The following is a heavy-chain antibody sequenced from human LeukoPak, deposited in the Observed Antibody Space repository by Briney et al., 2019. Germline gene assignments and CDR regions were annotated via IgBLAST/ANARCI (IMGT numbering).Heavy chain of an antibody. J-gene: IGHJ4*02. D-gene: IGHD2-2*01. V-gene: IGHV3-23*01. CDR1: GFTFSSYA. CDR2: ISGSGGST. Sequence: GGSLRLSCAASGFTFSSYAMSWVRQAPGKGLERVSAISGSGGSTYYADSVKGRFTISRDNSKNTLYLQMNSLRAEDTAVYYCAKDKDQLPLLFDYWGQGTLVTVSS. CDR3: AKDKDQLPLLFDY.